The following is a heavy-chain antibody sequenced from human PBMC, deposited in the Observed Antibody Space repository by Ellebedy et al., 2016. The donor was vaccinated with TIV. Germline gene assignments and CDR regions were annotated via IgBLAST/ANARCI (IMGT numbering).Heavy chain of an antibody. CDR3: ARVGCSSTSCPASYYYYGMDV. J-gene: IGHJ6*02. CDR2: INPNSGGT. V-gene: IGHV1-2*04. D-gene: IGHD2-2*01. CDR1: GYTFTGYY. Sequence: AASVKVSCKASGYTFTGYYMHWVRQAPGQGLEWMGWINPNSGGTNYAQKFQGWVTMTRDTSISTAYMELSRLRSEDTAVYYCARVGCSSTSCPASYYYYGMDVWGQGTTVTVSS.